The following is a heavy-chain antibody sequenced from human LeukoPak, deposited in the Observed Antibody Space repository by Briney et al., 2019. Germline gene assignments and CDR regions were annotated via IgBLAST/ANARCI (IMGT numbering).Heavy chain of an antibody. D-gene: IGHD3-3*01. CDR3: ASSLTIFGVVIHY. CDR2: IYHSGST. J-gene: IGHJ4*02. V-gene: IGHV4-38-2*01. Sequence: SETLSLTCAVSGYSISSGYYCGWIRQPPGKGLEWIGSIYHSGSTYYNPSLKSRVTISVDTSKNQFSLKLSSVTAADTAVYYCASSLTIFGVVIHYWGQGTLVTVSS. CDR1: GYSISSGYY.